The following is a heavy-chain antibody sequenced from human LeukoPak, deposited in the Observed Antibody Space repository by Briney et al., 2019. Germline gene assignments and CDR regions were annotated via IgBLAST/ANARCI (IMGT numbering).Heavy chain of an antibody. CDR3: AGDQATVATPWVDY. J-gene: IGHJ4*02. D-gene: IGHD4-17*01. CDR2: INPNSGGT. V-gene: IGHV1-2*02. Sequence: ASVKAPCKASRYTFTNYYLHWVRQAPGQGLEWMGWINPNSGGTKPAQKFLGRVTMTRDTSISTAYMELTRLTYDDTAVYYCAGDQATVATPWVDYWGQGTLVTVSS. CDR1: RYTFTNYY.